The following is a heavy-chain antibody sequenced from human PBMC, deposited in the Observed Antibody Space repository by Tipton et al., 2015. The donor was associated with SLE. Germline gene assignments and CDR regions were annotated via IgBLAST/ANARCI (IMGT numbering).Heavy chain of an antibody. V-gene: IGHV4-31*03. CDR3: ASSHGYYFDY. CDR2: IYYSGST. CDR1: GGSISSGGYY. J-gene: IGHJ4*02. Sequence: TLSLTCTVSGGSISSGGYYWSWIRQHPEKGLEWIGYIYYSGSTYYNPPLKSRLSISVDTSKNQFSLKLSSVTAADTAVYYCASSHGYYFDYWGQGTLVTVSS.